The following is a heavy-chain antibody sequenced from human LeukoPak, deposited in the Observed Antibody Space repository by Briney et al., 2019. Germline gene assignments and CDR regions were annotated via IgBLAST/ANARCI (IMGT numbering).Heavy chain of an antibody. CDR1: GYSINNYW. CDR2: IYPADSDI. D-gene: IGHD2-15*01. CDR3: ARQEYCSGGSCYTWFDP. Sequence: GESLKISCKGSGYSINNYWIGWMRQMPGKGPEWMGIIYPADSDIRYSPSFQGQVTISADKSISTAYLQWSSLKASDTAMYYCARQEYCSGGSCYTWFDPWGQGTLVTVSS. V-gene: IGHV5-51*01. J-gene: IGHJ5*02.